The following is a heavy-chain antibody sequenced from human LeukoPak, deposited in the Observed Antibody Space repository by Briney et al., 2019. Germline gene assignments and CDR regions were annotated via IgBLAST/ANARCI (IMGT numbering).Heavy chain of an antibody. CDR3: TRSDIVVVPAANFY. D-gene: IGHD2-2*01. V-gene: IGHV1-69*13. J-gene: IGHJ4*02. CDR1: GGTFSSYA. CDR2: IIPIFGTA. Sequence: SVTVSCKASGGTFSSYAISWVRHRPGQGLEWMGGIIPIFGTAYYAQKFQGRVPITADESTSTAYLELSRLRAEDTAVYSCTRSDIVVVPAANFYCGQGTLVTVSS.